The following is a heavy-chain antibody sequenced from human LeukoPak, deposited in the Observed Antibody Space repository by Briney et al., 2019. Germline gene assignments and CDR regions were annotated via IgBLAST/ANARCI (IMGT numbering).Heavy chain of an antibody. V-gene: IGHV4-31*03. J-gene: IGHJ4*02. D-gene: IGHD7-27*01. CDR2: IYYSGST. CDR3: ARDRFWGSAYFDY. Sequence: SQTLSLTCTVSGGSISSGGHYWSWIRQHPGKGLEWIGYIYYSGSTYYNPSLKSRVTISVDTSKNQFSLKLSSVTAADTAVYYCARDRFWGSAYFDYWGQGTLVTVSS. CDR1: GGSISSGGHY.